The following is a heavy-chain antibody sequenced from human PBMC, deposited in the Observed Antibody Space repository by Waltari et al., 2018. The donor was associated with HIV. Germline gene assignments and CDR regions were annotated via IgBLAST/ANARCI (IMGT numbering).Heavy chain of an antibody. J-gene: IGHJ4*02. CDR2: ISGSGGDT. CDR3: AKVGLSGRWLLRRPFYFDY. D-gene: IGHD3-10*01. CDR1: GFTFRSYA. Sequence: LLESGGNLVQPGGSLTLSCAASGFTFRSYALTWVRQSPGKVLELVSGISGSGGDTLFADSVKGRFTISRDASTVYLSMNRLTAEDTAVYYCAKVGLSGRWLLRRPFYFDYWGQGILVTVSS. V-gene: IGHV3-23*01.